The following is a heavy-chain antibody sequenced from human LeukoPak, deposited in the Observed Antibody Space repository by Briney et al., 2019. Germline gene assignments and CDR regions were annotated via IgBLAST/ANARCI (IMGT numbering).Heavy chain of an antibody. V-gene: IGHV3-30*18. CDR3: AKSLRPSTSHRQWQTFFDY. CDR2: ISYDGSNK. J-gene: IGHJ4*02. D-gene: IGHD2-2*01. Sequence: PGGSLRLSCAASGFTFSSYGMHWARQAPGKGLEWVAVISYDGSNKYYADSVKGRFTISRDNSKNTLYLQMNSLRAEDTAVYYCAKSLRPSTSHRQWQTFFDYWGQGTLVTVSS. CDR1: GFTFSSYG.